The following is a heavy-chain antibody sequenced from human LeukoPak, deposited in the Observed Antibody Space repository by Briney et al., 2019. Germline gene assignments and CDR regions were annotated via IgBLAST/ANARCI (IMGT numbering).Heavy chain of an antibody. D-gene: IGHD3/OR15-3a*01. V-gene: IGHV3-30*18. J-gene: IGHJ6*02. CDR1: GFPFSSYA. CDR2: ISADQRTI. Sequence: GTSLRLSCAASGFPFSSYAMHWVRQAPGKGLEWVGVISADQRTINYVDSVKGRFTISRDSSKSTLYLQMNSLRPEDTAVYYCAKRLAARDLDVWGQGTTVTVFS. CDR3: AKRLAARDLDV.